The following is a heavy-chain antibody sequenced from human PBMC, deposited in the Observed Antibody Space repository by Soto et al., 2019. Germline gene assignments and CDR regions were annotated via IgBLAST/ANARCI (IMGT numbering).Heavy chain of an antibody. J-gene: IGHJ2*01. V-gene: IGHV1-69*13. CDR2: IIPIFGTA. Sequence: SVKGSCKASGGTFSRYAVSWVRQAPGQGLEWMGGIIPIFGTANYAQKFQGRVTITADESTSTAYMELSSLRSEDTAVYYCARVGYYDSSGYYPYWYFDLWGRGTLVTVSS. D-gene: IGHD3-22*01. CDR3: ARVGYYDSSGYYPYWYFDL. CDR1: GGTFSRYA.